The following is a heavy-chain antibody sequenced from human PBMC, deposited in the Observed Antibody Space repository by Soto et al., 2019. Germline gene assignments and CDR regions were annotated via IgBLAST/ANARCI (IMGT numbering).Heavy chain of an antibody. Sequence: QVQLVQSGAEVKKPGSSVKVSCKASGGTFSSYAFSWVRQAPGQGLERMGGILPLFGTTNYPQKFQCRVTITSYDSTSPASMELSSLRAEDPAVYYCARVSSTGIDHGDNNPSWDFQLWGRGTLVTVSS. J-gene: IGHJ2*01. CDR2: ILPLFGTT. D-gene: IGHD4-17*01. CDR1: GGTFSSYA. CDR3: ARVSSTGIDHGDNNPSWDFQL. V-gene: IGHV1-69*01.